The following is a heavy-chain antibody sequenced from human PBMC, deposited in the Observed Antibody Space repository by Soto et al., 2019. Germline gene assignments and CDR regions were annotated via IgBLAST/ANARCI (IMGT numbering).Heavy chain of an antibody. D-gene: IGHD2-2*01. CDR1: GGTFSSYT. Sequence: ASVKVSCKASGGTFSSYTISWVRQAPGQGLEWMGRIIPILGIANYAQKFQGRVTITADKSTSTAYMELSSLRSEDTAVYYCARDLGCSSTSCYSSWFDPWGQGTLVTVSS. V-gene: IGHV1-69*04. J-gene: IGHJ5*02. CDR2: IIPILGIA. CDR3: ARDLGCSSTSCYSSWFDP.